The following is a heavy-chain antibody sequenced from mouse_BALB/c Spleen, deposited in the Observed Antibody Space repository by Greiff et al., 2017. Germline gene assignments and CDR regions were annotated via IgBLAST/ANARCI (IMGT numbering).Heavy chain of an antibody. D-gene: IGHD2-2*01. CDR3: AKSYGYGAWFAY. V-gene: IGHV1-9*01. Sequence: VQLQQSGAELMKPGASVKISCKATGYTFSSYWIEWVKQRPGHGLEWIGEILPGSGSTNYNEKFKGKATFTADTSSNTAYMQLSSLTSEDSAVYYCAKSYGYGAWFAYWGQGTLVTVSA. CDR1: GYTFSSYW. CDR2: ILPGSGST. J-gene: IGHJ3*01.